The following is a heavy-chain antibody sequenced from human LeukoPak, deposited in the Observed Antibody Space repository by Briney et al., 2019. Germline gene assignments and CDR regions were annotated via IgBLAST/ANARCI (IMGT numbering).Heavy chain of an antibody. CDR3: ARVKEGSSWYFDY. J-gene: IGHJ4*02. Sequence: SVKVSCKASGYTFTGYYMHWVRQAPGQGLEWMGWINPNSGGTNYAQKFQGRVTMTRDTSISTAYMELSRLRSDDTAVYYCARVKEGSSWYFDYWGQGTLVTVSS. CDR2: INPNSGGT. CDR1: GYTFTGYY. V-gene: IGHV1-2*02. D-gene: IGHD6-13*01.